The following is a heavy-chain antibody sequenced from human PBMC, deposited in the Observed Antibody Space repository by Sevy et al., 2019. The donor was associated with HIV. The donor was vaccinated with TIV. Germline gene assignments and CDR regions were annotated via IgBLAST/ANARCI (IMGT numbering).Heavy chain of an antibody. J-gene: IGHJ4*02. D-gene: IGHD3-16*01. V-gene: IGHV3-7*02. CDR3: ARKVGDQ. CDR2: IKQDGSQK. CDR1: GFTFSDYW. Sequence: GGFLRLSCVASGFTFSDYWMSCVRQAPGKGLEWVANIKQDGSQKYYIDSVKGRFTIFRDNAKNSVYLQMNSLRDDDEAGHYCARKVGDQWGQGTQVTVSS.